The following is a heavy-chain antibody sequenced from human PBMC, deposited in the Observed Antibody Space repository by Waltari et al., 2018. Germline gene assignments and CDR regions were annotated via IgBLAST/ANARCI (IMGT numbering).Heavy chain of an antibody. J-gene: IGHJ4*02. D-gene: IGHD1-7*01. CDR1: SGAISSSGYY. CDR3: AKGWKNYRTDY. V-gene: IGHV4-39*07. CDR2: IYYSGNT. Sequence: QLQLQESGPGLVKPSETLSLTCTVSSGAISSSGYYWGWIRQPPGKGLAWMGSIYYSGNTYDNPSLKNRVTISVDTSKNQFSLKVTSVTAADTAVYYCAKGWKNYRTDYWGQGTLVTVSS.